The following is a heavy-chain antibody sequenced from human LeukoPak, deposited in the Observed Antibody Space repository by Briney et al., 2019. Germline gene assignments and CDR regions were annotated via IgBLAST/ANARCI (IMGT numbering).Heavy chain of an antibody. Sequence: GGSLRLSCAASGFTFSNYAMNWVRQAPGRGLEWVSGISSTSASTYYIDSVKGRFTISRDNSKNTLYLQMNSLRAEDTAVYYCAKSVPDIVVVPAVLGGMYYFDYWGQGTLVTVSS. V-gene: IGHV3-23*01. CDR3: AKSVPDIVVVPAVLGGMYYFDY. D-gene: IGHD2-2*01. J-gene: IGHJ4*02. CDR1: GFTFSNYA. CDR2: ISSTSAST.